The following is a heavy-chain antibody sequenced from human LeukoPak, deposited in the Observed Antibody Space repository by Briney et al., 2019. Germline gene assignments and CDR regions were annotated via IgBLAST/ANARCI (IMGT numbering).Heavy chain of an antibody. D-gene: IGHD5-18*01. CDR2: INPNSGGT. CDR1: GYTFTGYY. CDR3: ARDKPYSYGYDYYYGMDV. J-gene: IGHJ6*02. Sequence: ASVKVSCKASGYTFTGYYMHWVRQAPGQGLEWMGWINPNSGGTNYAQKFQGWVTMTRDTSISTAYMELSRLRSDDTAVYYCARDKPYSYGYDYYYGMDVWGQGTTVTVSS. V-gene: IGHV1-2*04.